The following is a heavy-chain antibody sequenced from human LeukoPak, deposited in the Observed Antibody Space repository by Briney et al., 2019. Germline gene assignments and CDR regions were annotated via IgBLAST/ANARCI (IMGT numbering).Heavy chain of an antibody. CDR2: INWNGGST. V-gene: IGHV3-20*04. Sequence: AGGSLRLSCAASGFTCDDYGMSWVRQAPGKGLEWVSGINWNGGSTGYADSVKGRFTISRDNAKNSLYLQMNSLRAEDTALYYCARGNYYDSSGYLYYWGQGTLVTVSS. CDR1: GFTCDDYG. J-gene: IGHJ4*02. CDR3: ARGNYYDSSGYLYY. D-gene: IGHD3-22*01.